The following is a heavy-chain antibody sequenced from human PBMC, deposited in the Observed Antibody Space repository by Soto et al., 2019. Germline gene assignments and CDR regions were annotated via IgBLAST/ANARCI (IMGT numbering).Heavy chain of an antibody. CDR2: ISYDGSNK. CDR1: GFTFSSYA. D-gene: IGHD5-18*01. J-gene: IGHJ4*02. CDR3: ARGVDTAMV. Sequence: LRLSCAASGFTFSSYAMHWVRQAPGKGLEWVAVISYDGSNKYYADSVKGRFTISRDNSKNTLYLQMNSLRAEDTAVYYCARGVDTAMVWGQGTLVTVSS. V-gene: IGHV3-30-3*01.